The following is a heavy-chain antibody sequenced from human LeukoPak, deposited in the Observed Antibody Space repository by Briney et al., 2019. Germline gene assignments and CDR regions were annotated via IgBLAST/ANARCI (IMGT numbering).Heavy chain of an antibody. CDR3: ARATGGYYSPGY. D-gene: IGHD1-26*01. J-gene: IGHJ4*02. CDR1: GFTFSSYW. V-gene: IGHV3-74*01. Sequence: GGSLRLSCAASGFTFSSYWMHWVRQAPGKGLVWVSRINSDGSSTSYADSVKGRFTVSRDNAKNTLYLQMNSLRAEDTAVYYCARATGGYYSPGYWGQGTLVTVSS. CDR2: INSDGSST.